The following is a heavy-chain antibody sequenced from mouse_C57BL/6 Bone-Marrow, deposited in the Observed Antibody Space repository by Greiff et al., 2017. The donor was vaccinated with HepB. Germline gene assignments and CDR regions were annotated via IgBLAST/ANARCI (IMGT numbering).Heavy chain of an antibody. V-gene: IGHV2-6-1*01. D-gene: IGHD1-1*01. CDR2: IWSDGST. CDR3: ARHNYYGSSYGYAMDY. Sequence: VQLKESGPGLVAPSQSLSITCTVSGFSLTSYGVHWVRQPPGKGLEWLVVIWSDGSTTYNSALKSRLSISKDNSKSHVLLKMNSLQTDDTAMYYCARHNYYGSSYGYAMDYWGQGTSVTVSS. CDR1: GFSLTSYG. J-gene: IGHJ4*01.